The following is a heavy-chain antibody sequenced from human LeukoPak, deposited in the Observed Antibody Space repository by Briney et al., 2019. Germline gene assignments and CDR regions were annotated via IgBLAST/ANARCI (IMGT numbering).Heavy chain of an antibody. CDR3: ARDGAAAGTGYYYYMDV. CDR2: IIPIFGTA. J-gene: IGHJ6*03. D-gene: IGHD6-13*01. CDR1: GGTFSSYA. V-gene: IGHV1-69*13. Sequence: SVKVSCKASGGTFSSYAISWVRQAPGQGLEWMGGIIPIFGTANYAQKFQGRVTITADESTSTAYMELSSLRSDDTAVYYCARDGAAAGTGYYYYMDVWGKGTTVTVSS.